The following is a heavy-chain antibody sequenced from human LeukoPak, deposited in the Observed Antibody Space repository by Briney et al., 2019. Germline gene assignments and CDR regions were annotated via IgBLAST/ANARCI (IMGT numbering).Heavy chain of an antibody. D-gene: IGHD6-25*01. CDR3: ARGRLRLYAFDI. V-gene: IGHV4-34*01. J-gene: IGHJ3*02. CDR1: GGSFSGYY. Sequence: PSETLSLTCAVYGGSFSGYYWSWIRQPPGKGLEWIGEINHSGSTNYNPSLKSRVTISVDTSKNQFSLKLSSVTAADTAVYYCARGRLRLYAFDIWGQGTMVTVSS. CDR2: INHSGST.